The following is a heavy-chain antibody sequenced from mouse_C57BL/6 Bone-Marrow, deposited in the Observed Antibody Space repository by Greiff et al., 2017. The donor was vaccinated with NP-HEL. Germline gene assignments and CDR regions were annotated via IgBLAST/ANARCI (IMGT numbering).Heavy chain of an antibody. Sequence: QVQLKESGPGLVAPSQRLSITCTVSGFSLTSYGVDWVRQSPGKGLEWLGVIWGVGSTNYNSALKSRLSISKDNSKSQVFLKMNSLQTDDTAMYYCASAYYSKGFAYWGQGTLVTVSA. J-gene: IGHJ3*01. CDR1: GFSLTSYG. CDR3: ASAYYSKGFAY. D-gene: IGHD2-5*01. V-gene: IGHV2-6*01. CDR2: IWGVGST.